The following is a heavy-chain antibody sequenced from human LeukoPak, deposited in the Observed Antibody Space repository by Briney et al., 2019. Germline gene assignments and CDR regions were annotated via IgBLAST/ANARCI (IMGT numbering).Heavy chain of an antibody. V-gene: IGHV3-30*18. CDR1: GFTFSSYG. D-gene: IGHD6-19*01. CDR2: ISYDGSNK. CDR3: AKEGPYSSGWFDY. Sequence: GGSLRLSCAASGFTFSSYGMHWVRQAPGKGLEWVAVISYDGSNKYYADSVKGRFTISRDNSKNTLYLQMNSLRAEDTAVYYCAKEGPYSSGWFDYWGQGTLVTVSS. J-gene: IGHJ4*02.